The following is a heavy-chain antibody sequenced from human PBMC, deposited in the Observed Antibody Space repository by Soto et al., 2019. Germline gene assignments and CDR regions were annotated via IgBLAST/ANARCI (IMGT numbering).Heavy chain of an antibody. CDR3: ARELLPYCSGGSCYFYYYYGMDV. D-gene: IGHD2-15*01. Sequence: WASVKVSCKASGYTFTGYYMHWVRQAPGQGLEWMGWINPNSGGTNYAQKFQGRVTMTRDTSISTAYMELSRLRSDDTAVYYCARELLPYCSGGSCYFYYYYGMDVWGQGTTVTVSS. CDR1: GYTFTGYY. CDR2: INPNSGGT. J-gene: IGHJ6*02. V-gene: IGHV1-2*02.